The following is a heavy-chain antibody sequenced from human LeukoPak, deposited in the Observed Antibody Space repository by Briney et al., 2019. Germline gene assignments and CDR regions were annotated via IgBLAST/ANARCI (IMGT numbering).Heavy chain of an antibody. Sequence: ASVKVSCKASGYPFTGYAMNWVRQAPGQGLEYIGWINTNTGNPTYAQGFTGRFVFSLDTPASTAYLQISSLRAEDTAVYYCARAEVSCTGATCFSYWGQGTLVTVSS. V-gene: IGHV7-4-1*02. CDR3: ARAEVSCTGATCFSY. J-gene: IGHJ4*02. CDR2: INTNTGNP. D-gene: IGHD2-15*01. CDR1: GYPFTGYA.